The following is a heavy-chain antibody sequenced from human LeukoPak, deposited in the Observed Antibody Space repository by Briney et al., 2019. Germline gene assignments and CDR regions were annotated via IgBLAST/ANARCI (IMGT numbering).Heavy chain of an antibody. CDR1: GYTFTGYY. D-gene: IGHD2-15*01. Sequence: ASVKVSCKASGYTFTGYYMHWVRQAPGQGLEWMGRINPNSGGTNYAQKFQGRVTMTRDTSISTAYMELSRLRSEDTAVYYCARLGDIVVVVAATPSHMDVWGKGTTVTVSS. J-gene: IGHJ6*03. V-gene: IGHV1-2*06. CDR3: ARLGDIVVVVAATPSHMDV. CDR2: INPNSGGT.